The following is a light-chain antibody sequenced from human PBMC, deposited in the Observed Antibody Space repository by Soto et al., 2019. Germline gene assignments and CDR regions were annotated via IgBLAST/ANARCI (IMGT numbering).Light chain of an antibody. Sequence: EIVLTQSPGTLSLSPGERATLSCRASQSVSSSYLAWYQQKPGQAPRLLIYGASSRATGIPDRFSGSGSGTDFTLTISRLEPEDFAVYFCHQYGSSLTFGQVTRLAIK. V-gene: IGKV3-20*01. CDR2: GAS. J-gene: IGKJ5*01. CDR3: HQYGSSLT. CDR1: QSVSSSY.